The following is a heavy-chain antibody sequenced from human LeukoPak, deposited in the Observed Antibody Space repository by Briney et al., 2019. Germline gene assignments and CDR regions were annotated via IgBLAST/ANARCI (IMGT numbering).Heavy chain of an antibody. D-gene: IGHD3-9*01. CDR1: GGSISGDY. CDR3: ARDAPYYDILTGYPSFFDY. Sequence: SETLSLTCTVSGGSISGDYWSWIRQPAGKGLEWIGRIYTSGSTNYNPSLKSRVTISVDTSKNQFSLKLSPVTAADTAVYYCARDAPYYDILTGYPSFFDYWGQGTLVTVSS. J-gene: IGHJ4*02. V-gene: IGHV4-4*07. CDR2: IYTSGST.